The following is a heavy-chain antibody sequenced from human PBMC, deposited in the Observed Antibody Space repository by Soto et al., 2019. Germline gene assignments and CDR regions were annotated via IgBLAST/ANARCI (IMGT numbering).Heavy chain of an antibody. J-gene: IGHJ4*02. CDR2: INSDGSST. CDR3: ARQAFFDY. Sequence: GGSLRLSCAASGFTLSSYWMHWVRQAPGKGLVWVSHINSDGSSTSYADSVKGRFTISRDNAKNTLYLQMNSLRAEDTAVYYCARQAFFDYWGQGTLVTVSS. CDR1: GFTLSSYW. V-gene: IGHV3-74*01.